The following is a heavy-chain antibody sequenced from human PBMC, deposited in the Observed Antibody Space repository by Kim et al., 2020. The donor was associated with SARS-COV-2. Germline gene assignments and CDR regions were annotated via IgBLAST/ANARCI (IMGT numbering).Heavy chain of an antibody. J-gene: IGHJ4*02. CDR1: GFSFSSYS. CDR3: ARDSGGDGFNPY. CDR2: ISTAFRT. D-gene: IGHD2-21*01. Sequence: GGSLRLSCVASGFSFSSYSMNWVRQAPGKGLELVSYISTAFRTYYADSMKGRFTISRDNAKNSLYLQVYSLRAEDTAVYYCARDSGGDGFNPYWGQGTLV. V-gene: IGHV3-48*04.